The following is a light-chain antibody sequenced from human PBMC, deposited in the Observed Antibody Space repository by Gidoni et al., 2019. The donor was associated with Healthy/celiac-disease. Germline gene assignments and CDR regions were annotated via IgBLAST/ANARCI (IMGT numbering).Light chain of an antibody. Sequence: EIVMTQSPATLSVSPGERATLSCRASQSVSSNLAWYQQKPGPAPRLLIYGASTRATGIPARFSGSGSGTEFTLTISSLQSEDFAVYYCQQYNNWPPWWTFGQGTKVEIK. CDR1: QSVSSN. J-gene: IGKJ1*01. CDR3: QQYNNWPPWWT. V-gene: IGKV3-15*01. CDR2: GAS.